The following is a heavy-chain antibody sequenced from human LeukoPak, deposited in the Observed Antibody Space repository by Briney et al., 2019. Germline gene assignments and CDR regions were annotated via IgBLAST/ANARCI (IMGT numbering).Heavy chain of an antibody. J-gene: IGHJ4*02. V-gene: IGHV4-34*01. Sequence: PSETLSLTCAVCGGSFSGYYWSWIRQPPGKGLEWIGEINHSGSTNYNPSLKGRVTISVDTSKNQFSLKLSSVTAADTAVYYCARVGGELERPSFIDYWGQGTLVTVSS. CDR1: GGSFSGYY. D-gene: IGHD1-1*01. CDR2: INHSGST. CDR3: ARVGGELERPSFIDY.